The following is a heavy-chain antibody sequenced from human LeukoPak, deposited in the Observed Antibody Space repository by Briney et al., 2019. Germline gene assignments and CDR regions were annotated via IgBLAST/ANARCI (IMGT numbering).Heavy chain of an antibody. CDR2: ISGSGGST. V-gene: IGHV3-23*01. CDR3: ARDLVWFGEPKGYYNYIDV. D-gene: IGHD3-10*01. J-gene: IGHJ6*03. Sequence: GGSLRLSCAASGFTFNTYAMSWVRQAPGKGLEWASAISGSGGSTYYADSVKGRFTISRDNVKNSLYLQMNTLRVEDTAVYFCARDLVWFGEPKGYYNYIDVWGRGTSVTVSS. CDR1: GFTFNTYA.